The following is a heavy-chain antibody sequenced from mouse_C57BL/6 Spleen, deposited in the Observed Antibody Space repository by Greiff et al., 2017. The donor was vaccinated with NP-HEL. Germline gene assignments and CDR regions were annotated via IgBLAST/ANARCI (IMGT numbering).Heavy chain of an antibody. Sequence: QVQLQQPGAELVRPGSSVKLSCKASGYTFTSYWMAWVKQRPGQGLAWIGNLYPSDSETHYNQKFKDKATLTVDKSSSTAYMQLSSLTSEDSAVYYCASLLFAYWGQGTLVTVSA. J-gene: IGHJ3*01. CDR1: GYTFTSYW. V-gene: IGHV1-61*01. D-gene: IGHD1-1*01. CDR3: ASLLFAY. CDR2: LYPSDSET.